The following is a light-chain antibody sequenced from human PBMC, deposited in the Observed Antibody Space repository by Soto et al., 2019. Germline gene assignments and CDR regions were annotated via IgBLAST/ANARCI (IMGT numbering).Light chain of an antibody. CDR3: SSYTTSNTVDL. CDR2: DVS. Sequence: QSALTHPASVSGSPGQSITISCTGTSSDIGGYNYVSWYQQHPGKAPKLIIFDVSNRPSGVSNRFSGSKSGNTASLTISGLQAEDGADYYCSSYTTSNTVDLFGGGTKVTVL. V-gene: IGLV2-14*01. J-gene: IGLJ2*01. CDR1: SSDIGGYNY.